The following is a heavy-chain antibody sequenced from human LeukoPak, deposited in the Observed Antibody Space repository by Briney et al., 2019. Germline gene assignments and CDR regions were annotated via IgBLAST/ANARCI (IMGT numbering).Heavy chain of an antibody. CDR2: IYYSGST. J-gene: IGHJ6*03. Sequence: SETLSLTCTVSGGSISSYYWSWIRQPPGKGLEWVGYIYYSGSTNYNPSLKRRVTISVDTPKNQFSLKLSSVTAADTAVYYCARQMDTAMVTGHYYYYMDVWGKGTTVTVSS. CDR1: GGSISSYY. D-gene: IGHD5-18*01. CDR3: ARQMDTAMVTGHYYYYMDV. V-gene: IGHV4-59*08.